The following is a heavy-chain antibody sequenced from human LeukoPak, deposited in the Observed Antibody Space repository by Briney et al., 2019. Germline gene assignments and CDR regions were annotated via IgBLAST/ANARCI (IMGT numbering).Heavy chain of an antibody. D-gene: IGHD1-26*01. J-gene: IGHJ4*02. Sequence: PSETLSLTCAVYGGSFSGYYWSWIRQPPGKGLEWIGEINHSGSTNYNPSLKSRVTISVDTSKNQFSLKLSSVTAADTAVYYCATPPRGSYGGRRFDYWGQGTLVTVSS. CDR1: GGSFSGYY. CDR3: ATPPRGSYGGRRFDY. V-gene: IGHV4-34*01. CDR2: INHSGST.